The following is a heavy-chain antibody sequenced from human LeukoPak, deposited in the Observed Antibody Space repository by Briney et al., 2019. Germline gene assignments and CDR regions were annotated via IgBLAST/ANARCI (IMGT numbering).Heavy chain of an antibody. Sequence: PSETLSLTCTVSNGSISIYYWSWIRQPPGKGLEWIGYVYSSGNTNYSPSLKGRAIISADTSKNQFSLKLTSVTAADTAVYYCVRDRELTYWGQGILVTVSS. CDR1: NGSISIYY. CDR3: VRDRELTY. J-gene: IGHJ4*02. V-gene: IGHV4-4*08. D-gene: IGHD3-10*01. CDR2: VYSSGNT.